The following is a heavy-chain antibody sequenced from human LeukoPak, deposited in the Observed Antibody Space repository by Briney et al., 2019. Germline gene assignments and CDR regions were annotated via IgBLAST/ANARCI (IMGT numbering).Heavy chain of an antibody. Sequence: GGSLRLSCAASGFTFSTYWMSWVRQAPGKGLEWVASLKQDESEKHYVDSVKGRFTISRDNAKNTLYLQMNSLRAEDTAVYYCAKDRIGYCSGGRCSDACDIWGQGTMVTVSS. CDR2: LKQDESEK. V-gene: IGHV3-7*01. CDR3: AKDRIGYCSGGRCSDACDI. J-gene: IGHJ3*02. CDR1: GFTFSTYW. D-gene: IGHD2-15*01.